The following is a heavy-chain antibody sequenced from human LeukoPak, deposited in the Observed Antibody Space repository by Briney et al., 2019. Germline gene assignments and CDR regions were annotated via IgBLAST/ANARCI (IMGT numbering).Heavy chain of an antibody. V-gene: IGHV3-30*18. CDR2: ISDDGSNK. Sequence: GRSLRLSCAASGFTFSNYGIHWVRQAPGKGLEWVAVISDDGSNKYYAESVKGRFTISRDSSKNTVYLQMTSLRAEDTGLYYCAKDRRLSIAVAGSDYWGQGTLVTVSS. D-gene: IGHD6-19*01. CDR3: AKDRRLSIAVAGSDY. CDR1: GFTFSNYG. J-gene: IGHJ4*02.